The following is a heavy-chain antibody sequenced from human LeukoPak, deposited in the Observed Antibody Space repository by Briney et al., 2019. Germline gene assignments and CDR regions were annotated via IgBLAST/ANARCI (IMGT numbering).Heavy chain of an antibody. J-gene: IGHJ4*02. CDR1: GASISDYW. Sequence: SETLSLTCSVSGASISDYWWSWIRQPPGKGLEWIGYIYYSGSSNYNPPLKSRVTISVDTSKNQVSLKLSSVTAADTAVYYCARGNDYWGQGTLVTVSS. V-gene: IGHV4-59*08. CDR2: IYYSGSS. CDR3: ARGNDY.